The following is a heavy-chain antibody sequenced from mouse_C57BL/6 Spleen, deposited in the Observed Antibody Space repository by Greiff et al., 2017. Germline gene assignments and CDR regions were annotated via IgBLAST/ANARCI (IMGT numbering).Heavy chain of an antibody. V-gene: IGHV5-12*01. CDR2: ISNGGGST. D-gene: IGHD1-1*01. CDR1: GFTFSDYY. CDR3: ARHYYGSSYEWYFDV. J-gene: IGHJ1*03. Sequence: EVKVVESGGGLVQPGGSLKLSCAASGFTFSDYYMYWVRQTPEKRLEWVAYISNGGGSTYYPDTVKGRFTISRDNAKNTLYLQMSRLKSEDTAMYYCARHYYGSSYEWYFDVWGTGTTVTVSS.